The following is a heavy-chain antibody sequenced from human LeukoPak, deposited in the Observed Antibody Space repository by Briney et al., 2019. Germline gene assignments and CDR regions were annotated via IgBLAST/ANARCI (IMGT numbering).Heavy chain of an antibody. V-gene: IGHV3-66*01. CDR2: IYSGGDT. J-gene: IGHJ4*02. CDR3: TRDPDS. CDR1: GFSVTNYF. Sequence: GGSLRLSCAASGFSVTNYFMSWVRRAPGKGLEWVSVIYSGGDTFHADSVKGRFILSRDISKNTLYLQMNSLRADDTAVYYCTRDPDSWGQGTLVTVSS.